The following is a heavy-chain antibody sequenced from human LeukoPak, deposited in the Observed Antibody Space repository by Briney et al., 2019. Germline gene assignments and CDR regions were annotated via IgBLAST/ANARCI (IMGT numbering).Heavy chain of an antibody. Sequence: GGSLRLSCAASGFTFSIYAMSWVRQAPGKGLEWVSAISGSGGSTYYADSVKGRFTISRDNPKNTLYLQMNSLRAEDTAVYYCAKGITMVRGEQNGMDVWGQGTTVTVSS. D-gene: IGHD3-10*01. CDR3: AKGITMVRGEQNGMDV. V-gene: IGHV3-23*01. CDR1: GFTFSIYA. J-gene: IGHJ6*02. CDR2: ISGSGGST.